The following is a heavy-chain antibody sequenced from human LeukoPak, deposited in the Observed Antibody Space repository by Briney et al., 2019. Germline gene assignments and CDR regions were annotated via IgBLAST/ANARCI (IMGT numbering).Heavy chain of an antibody. D-gene: IGHD3-22*01. CDR1: GFTFSSYA. V-gene: IGHV3-23*01. CDR3: AIYDSRGYYNY. J-gene: IGHJ4*02. Sequence: GGSLRLFCVASGFTFSSYAMSWVRQVPGKGLEWVSGISGSGGGTYYADSVKGRFTISRDNSKNTLYLQMNSLRAEDTAVYYCAIYDSRGYYNYWGQGTLVTVSS. CDR2: ISGSGGGT.